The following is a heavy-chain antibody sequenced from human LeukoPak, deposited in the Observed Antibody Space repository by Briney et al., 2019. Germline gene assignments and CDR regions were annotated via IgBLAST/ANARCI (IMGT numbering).Heavy chain of an antibody. V-gene: IGHV4-34*01. CDR3: ARGGQGLDY. J-gene: IGHJ4*02. CDR2: INHSGST. Sequence: SETLSLTCAVYGGSFSGYYWSWIRQPPGKGLEWIGEINHSGSTNYNPSLKSRVTISVDTSKNQFSLKLSSVTAVDTAVYYCARGGQGLDYWGQGTLVTVSS. CDR1: GGSFSGYY.